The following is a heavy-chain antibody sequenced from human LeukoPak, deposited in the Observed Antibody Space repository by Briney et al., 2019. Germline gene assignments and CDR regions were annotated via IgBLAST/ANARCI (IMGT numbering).Heavy chain of an antibody. D-gene: IGHD6-13*01. J-gene: IGHJ4*02. CDR1: GYSFTSYW. V-gene: IGHV5-10-1*01. CDR2: IDPSDSYT. Sequence: KYGESLKISSKGSGYSFTSYWISWVRQMPGKGLEWMGRIDPSDSYTNYSPSFQGHVTISADKSISTAYLQWSSLKASDTAMYYCARHRGYSSSWYHVDYWGQGTLVTVSS. CDR3: ARHRGYSSSWYHVDY.